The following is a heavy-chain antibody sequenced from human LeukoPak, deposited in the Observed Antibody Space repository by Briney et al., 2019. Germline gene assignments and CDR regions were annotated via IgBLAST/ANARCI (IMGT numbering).Heavy chain of an antibody. CDR1: GFTFSSYA. V-gene: IGHV3-23*01. D-gene: IGHD3-22*01. CDR3: AKPEGGYYDSGAFDI. CDR2: ISGSGGST. J-gene: IGHJ3*02. Sequence: GGSLRLSCAASGFTFSSYAMSWVRQAPGKGLEWVSAISGSGGSTYYADSVKGRFTISRDNSKNALYLQMNSLRAEDTAVYYCAKPEGGYYDSGAFDIWGQGTMVTVSS.